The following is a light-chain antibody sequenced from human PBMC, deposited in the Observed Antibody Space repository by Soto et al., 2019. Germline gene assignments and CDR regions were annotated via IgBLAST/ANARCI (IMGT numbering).Light chain of an antibody. CDR2: GAS. CDR3: QQYNNWPPKFT. V-gene: IGKV3-15*01. CDR1: HSVSSN. J-gene: IGKJ3*01. Sequence: EIVMTQSPATLSVSPGERATLSCRASHSVSSNLAWYRQKPGQAPRLLIYGASTRATGIPARFSGSGSGTEFTLTISSLQSEDFAVYYCQQYNNWPPKFTFGPGTKVDIK.